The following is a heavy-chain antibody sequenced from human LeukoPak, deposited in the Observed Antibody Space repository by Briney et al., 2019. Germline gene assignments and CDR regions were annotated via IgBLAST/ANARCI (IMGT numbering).Heavy chain of an antibody. CDR1: GGSISSSSYY. V-gene: IGHV4-39*07. Sequence: SETLSLTCTVSGGSISSSSYYWGWIRQPPGKGLEWIGSIYYSGSTYYNPSLKSRLTISVDTSKSQFSLKLNSVTAADTAVYYCARVFFKQLGRFWDYWGQGTLVTVSS. CDR3: ARVFFKQLGRFWDY. J-gene: IGHJ4*02. D-gene: IGHD6-6*01. CDR2: IYYSGST.